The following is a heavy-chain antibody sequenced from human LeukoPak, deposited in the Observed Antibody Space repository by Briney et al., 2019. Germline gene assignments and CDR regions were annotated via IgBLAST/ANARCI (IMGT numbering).Heavy chain of an antibody. Sequence: PGGSLRLSCAASGFTVSSNYMSWVRQAPGKGLEWVSVIYSGGSTYYADSVKGRFTISRDNSKNTLYLQMNSLRAEDTAVYYCARVPYGGYFQHWGQGTLVTVSS. CDR1: GFTVSSNY. CDR2: IYSGGST. V-gene: IGHV3-53*01. J-gene: IGHJ1*01. CDR3: ARVPYGGYFQH. D-gene: IGHD3-10*01.